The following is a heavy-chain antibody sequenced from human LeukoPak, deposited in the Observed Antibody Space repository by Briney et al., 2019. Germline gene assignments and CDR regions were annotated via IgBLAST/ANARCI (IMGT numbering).Heavy chain of an antibody. D-gene: IGHD3-10*01. CDR3: ARVEQRGIWFGGERAFDI. CDR2: IIPIFGTA. J-gene: IGHJ3*02. V-gene: IGHV1-69*06. CDR1: GGTFSSYA. Sequence: GSSVKVSCKASGGTFSSYAISWVRQAPGQGLEWMGGIIPIFGTANYAQNFQGRVTITADSSTSTAYMELSSLRSEDTAVYFCARVEQRGIWFGGERAFDIWGQGTMVTVSS.